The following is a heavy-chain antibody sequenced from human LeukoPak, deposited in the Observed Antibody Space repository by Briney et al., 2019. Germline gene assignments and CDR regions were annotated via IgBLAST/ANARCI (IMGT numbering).Heavy chain of an antibody. D-gene: IGHD6-19*01. CDR3: AGVAGPVSY. J-gene: IGHJ4*02. CDR1: GDSIRSFY. V-gene: IGHV4-4*07. CDR2: IYSSGST. Sequence: PSETLSLTCTVSGDSIRSFYWSWFRQPAGKGLEWIGRIYSSGSTNYNPSLRSRVTMSVDTSKNQFSLKLSSVTAADTAVYYCAGVAGPVSYWGQGTLVTVSS.